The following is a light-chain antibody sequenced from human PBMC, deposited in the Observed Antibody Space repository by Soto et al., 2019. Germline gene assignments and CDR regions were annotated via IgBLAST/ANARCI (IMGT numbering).Light chain of an antibody. CDR1: QTISSY. V-gene: IGKV1-39*01. J-gene: IGKJ3*01. CDR3: QQSYSAPLT. CDR2: STS. Sequence: DIQMTQSPSSLSASVGDRVTITCRASQTISSYLTWYQQKPGKAPKLLIYSTSSLQSGVPSRFSGSGSGTDFTLTISSLQPEDFATDYCQQSYSAPLTFGPGTRVDLK.